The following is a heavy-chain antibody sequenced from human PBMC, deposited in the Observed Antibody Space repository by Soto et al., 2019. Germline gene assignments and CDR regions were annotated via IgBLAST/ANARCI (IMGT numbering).Heavy chain of an antibody. CDR3: ARDQVYDSSGYYFHSFDY. J-gene: IGHJ4*02. V-gene: IGHV1-18*01. D-gene: IGHD3-22*01. Sequence: ASVKVSCKASGYTFTSYGISWVRQAPGQGLEWMGWISAYNGNTNYAQKLQGRVTMTTDTSTSTAYMELRSLRSDDTAVYYCARDQVYDSSGYYFHSFDYWGQGTLVTVSS. CDR1: GYTFTSYG. CDR2: ISAYNGNT.